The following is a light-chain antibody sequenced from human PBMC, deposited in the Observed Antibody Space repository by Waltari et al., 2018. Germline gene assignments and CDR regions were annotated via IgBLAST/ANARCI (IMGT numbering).Light chain of an antibody. CDR1: SSDVGAYNY. CDR3: SSYISSSTLEL. J-gene: IGLJ2*01. V-gene: IGLV2-14*03. Sequence: QSALTQPASVSWSPGQSIPISCTGTSSDVGAYNYVSWYQQHPGKAPKPMIYDVSNRPSGVSNRFSSSKSGNTASLTISGLQAEDEADYYCSSYISSSTLELFGGGTSLTVL. CDR2: DVS.